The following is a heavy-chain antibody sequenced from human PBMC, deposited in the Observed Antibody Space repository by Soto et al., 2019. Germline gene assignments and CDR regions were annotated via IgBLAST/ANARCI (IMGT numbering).Heavy chain of an antibody. CDR3: ARGRDIVDPHGPWIVY. CDR2: IWYDGSNK. V-gene: IGHV3-33*01. Sequence: QVQLVESGGGVVQPGRSLRLSCAASGFTFSSYGMHWVRQAPGKGLEWVAVIWYDGSNKYYADSVKGRFTISRDNSKNTLDLLMDVRRAEDTAVYYCARGRDIVDPHGPWIVYWGQGTLVTVSS. D-gene: IGHD5-12*01. CDR1: GFTFSSYG. J-gene: IGHJ4*02.